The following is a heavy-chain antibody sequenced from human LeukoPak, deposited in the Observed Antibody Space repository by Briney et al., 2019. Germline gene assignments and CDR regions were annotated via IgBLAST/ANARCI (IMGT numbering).Heavy chain of an antibody. CDR3: AKDVGDYPSSCFDL. V-gene: IGHV3-9*01. D-gene: IGHD4-17*01. Sequence: GRSLRLSCAASGFSFDNYAMHWVRQAPGEGREWISGISWNSATIAYADSVKGRFTISRDNAENSLYLQMNSLRTEDTALYYCAKDVGDYPSSCFDLWGQGTLVTVSS. CDR2: ISWNSATI. CDR1: GFSFDNYA. J-gene: IGHJ5*02.